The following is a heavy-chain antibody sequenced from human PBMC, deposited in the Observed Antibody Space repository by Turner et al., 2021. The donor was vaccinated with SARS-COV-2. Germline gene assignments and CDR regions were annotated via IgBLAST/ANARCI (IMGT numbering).Heavy chain of an antibody. CDR3: AREGEATTSYFDY. Sequence: QVQQVESGGGVVQPGRSLRLPCAASGFTFSSYGMHWVRQAPGKGLEWVAVIWYDRNNKYYADSEKGRFTISRDNSKNTLYLQMNSLRAEDTAVYYCAREGEATTSYFDYWGQGTLVTVSS. V-gene: IGHV3-33*01. D-gene: IGHD1-26*01. CDR1: GFTFSSYG. CDR2: IWYDRNNK. J-gene: IGHJ4*02.